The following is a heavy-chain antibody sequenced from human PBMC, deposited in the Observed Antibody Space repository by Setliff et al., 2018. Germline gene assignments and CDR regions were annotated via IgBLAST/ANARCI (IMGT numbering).Heavy chain of an antibody. CDR1: GFTLNSYL. Sequence: GGSLRLSCAASGFTLNSYLMHWVRQAPGEGLVWVSRIQTDESDTTYADSVKGRFTISRDKAHHSLFLQMNSLRAEGTALYYCARAHRYFSDTSGYFYDQGRSAFDVWGQGTMVTVSS. CDR3: ARAHRYFSDTSGYFYDQGRSAFDV. V-gene: IGHV3-74*03. CDR2: IQTDESDT. D-gene: IGHD3-22*01. J-gene: IGHJ3*01.